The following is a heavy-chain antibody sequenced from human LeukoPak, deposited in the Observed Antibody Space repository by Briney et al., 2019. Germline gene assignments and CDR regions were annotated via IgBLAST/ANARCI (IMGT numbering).Heavy chain of an antibody. Sequence: PGGSLRLSCAASGFTFSTFAMSWVRQAPGRGLEWVSYISGSGVYTHYANSVKGRFTISRDNSKNTVYLQMHSLRAGDTAIYYCANGYLGYCTSTSCPDYWGQGTLVTVSS. CDR2: ISGSGVYT. V-gene: IGHV3-23*01. CDR1: GFTFSTFA. D-gene: IGHD2-2*01. CDR3: ANGYLGYCTSTSCPDY. J-gene: IGHJ4*02.